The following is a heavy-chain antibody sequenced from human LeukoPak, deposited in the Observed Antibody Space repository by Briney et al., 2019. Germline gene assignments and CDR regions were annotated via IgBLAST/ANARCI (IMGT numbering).Heavy chain of an antibody. V-gene: IGHV3-74*01. CDR2: ICPDGTVT. D-gene: IGHD1-26*01. CDR3: ARGVGSGSRLRAGDY. J-gene: IGHJ4*02. Sequence: GGSLRLSCAASGFTFSTYCMHWVRQAPGKGPMWVSRICPDGTVTNYADSVKARFIISRDNSKNTLYLQMNSLRAEDTAVYYCARGVGSGSRLRAGDYWGQGTLVTVSS. CDR1: GFTFSTYC.